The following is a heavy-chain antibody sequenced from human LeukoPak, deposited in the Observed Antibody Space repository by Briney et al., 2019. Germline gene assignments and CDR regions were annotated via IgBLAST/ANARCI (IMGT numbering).Heavy chain of an antibody. J-gene: IGHJ6*02. D-gene: IGHD2-15*01. CDR2: FDPEDGET. CDR3: ATGYCSGGSCYATYYYGMDV. CDR1: GYILTELS. V-gene: IGHV1-24*01. Sequence: GASVKVSCKVSGYILTELSMHWVRQAPGKGLEWMGGFDPEDGETIYAQKFQGRVTMTEDTSTDTAYMELSSLRSEDTAVYYCATGYCSGGSCYATYYYGMDVWGQGTTVTVSS.